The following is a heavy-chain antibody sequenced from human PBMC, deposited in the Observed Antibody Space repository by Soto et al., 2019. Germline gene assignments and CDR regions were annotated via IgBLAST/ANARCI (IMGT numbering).Heavy chain of an antibody. D-gene: IGHD6-19*01. Sequence: EVQLVESGGGLVQPGGSLRLSCVGSGFTFSSYWMSWVRQAPGKGLGWVANIKQDGSEGHYVDSVKGRFTISRDNAKNSLYLEMNSLRVEDTAVYYCVSGSSGRNVGQFGDWGQGTLVTVSS. J-gene: IGHJ4*02. V-gene: IGHV3-7*01. CDR3: VSGSSGRNVGQFGD. CDR2: IKQDGSEG. CDR1: GFTFSSYW.